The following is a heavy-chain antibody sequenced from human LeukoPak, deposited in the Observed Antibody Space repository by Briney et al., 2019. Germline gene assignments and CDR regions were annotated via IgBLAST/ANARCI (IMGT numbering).Heavy chain of an antibody. CDR1: GYTFTSYD. D-gene: IGHD1-26*01. CDR2: MNPNSGNT. Sequence: ASVKVSCKASGYTFTSYDINWVRQATGQGLEWMGWMNPNSGNTGYAQKFQGRVTMTRDTSISTAYMELSSLRSEDTAVYYCAAFSSDPGRLDYWGQGTLVTVSS. V-gene: IGHV1-8*01. J-gene: IGHJ4*02. CDR3: AAFSSDPGRLDY.